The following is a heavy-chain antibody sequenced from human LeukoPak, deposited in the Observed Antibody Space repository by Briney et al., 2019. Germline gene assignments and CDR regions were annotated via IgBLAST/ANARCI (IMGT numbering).Heavy chain of an antibody. J-gene: IGHJ5*02. CDR1: GFTFSSYS. D-gene: IGHD6-13*01. V-gene: IGHV3-20*01. CDR3: ARVADSSSNWFDP. Sequence: GGSLRLSCAASGFTFSSYSMNWVRQAPGKGLEWVSGINWNGGSTAYADSVKGRFTISRDNANNSLYLQMNSLRAEDTALYHCARVADSSSNWFDPWGQGTLVTVSS. CDR2: INWNGGST.